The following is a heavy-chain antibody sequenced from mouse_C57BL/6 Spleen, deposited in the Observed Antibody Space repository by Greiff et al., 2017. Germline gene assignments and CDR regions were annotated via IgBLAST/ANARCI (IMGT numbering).Heavy chain of an antibody. D-gene: IGHD2-4*01. J-gene: IGHJ2*01. Sequence: QVQLQQSGPELVKPGASVKISCKASGYAFSSSWMNWVKQRPGKGLVWIGRLYPGVGDTNYNGKFKGKATLTADKSSSTAYMQLSSLTSEDSAVYFCARRGYYDYPAIWVDEWGQGTTLTVSS. CDR2: LYPGVGDT. CDR1: GYAFSSSW. V-gene: IGHV1-82*01. CDR3: ARRGYYDYPAIWVDE.